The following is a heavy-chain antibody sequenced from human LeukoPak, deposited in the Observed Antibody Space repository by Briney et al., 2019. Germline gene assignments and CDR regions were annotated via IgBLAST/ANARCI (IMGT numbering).Heavy chain of an antibody. V-gene: IGHV3-30*02. CDR3: ASLGLSLTPLDY. D-gene: IGHD3-16*02. Sequence: GGSLRLSCAASGFTFSSYGMHRVRQAPGKGLEWVAFIRYDGSNKYYADSVKGRFTNSRDNSKNTLYLQMNSLRAEDTAVYYCASLGLSLTPLDYWGQGTLVTVSS. CDR2: IRYDGSNK. CDR1: GFTFSSYG. J-gene: IGHJ4*02.